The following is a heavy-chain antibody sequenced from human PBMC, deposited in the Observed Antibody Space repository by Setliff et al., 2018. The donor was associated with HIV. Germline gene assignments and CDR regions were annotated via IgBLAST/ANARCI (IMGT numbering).Heavy chain of an antibody. CDR3: ARIGWKQGAVGSFCDY. D-gene: IGHD3-10*01. V-gene: IGHV4-59*01. J-gene: IGHJ4*02. CDR2: IYHDGST. Sequence: SETLSLTCTVSGGSINSYYWSWIRQSPGKGLERIGYIYHDGSTNYNPSLKSRLTMSMDMSKNLFSLRLRSVTAADTAVYYCARIGWKQGAVGSFCDYWGQGALVTVSS. CDR1: GGSINSYY.